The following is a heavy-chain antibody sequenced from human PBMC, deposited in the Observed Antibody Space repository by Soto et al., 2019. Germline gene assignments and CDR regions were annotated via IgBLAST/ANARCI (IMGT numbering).Heavy chain of an antibody. V-gene: IGHV4-59*01. D-gene: IGHD7-27*01. J-gene: IGHJ4*02. CDR3: ASGEARSYYFDY. CDR1: GGSISSYY. Sequence: SETLSLTCTVSGGSISSYYWSWIRQPPGKGLEWIGYIYYSGSTNYNPSLKSRVTISVDTSKNQFSLKLSSVTAADTAVYYCASGEARSYYFDYWGQGTLVTVSS. CDR2: IYYSGST.